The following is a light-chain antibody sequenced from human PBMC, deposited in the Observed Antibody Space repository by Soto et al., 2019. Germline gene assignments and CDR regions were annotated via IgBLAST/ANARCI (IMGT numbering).Light chain of an antibody. CDR2: GAS. V-gene: IGKV3-15*01. J-gene: IGKJ5*01. CDR3: QQYNSWPIT. CDR1: QSVSSN. Sequence: EIVMTKSPATLSVSPGERATLSCRASQSVSSNLAWYQQKPGQAPRLLIYGASTRATGIPARFSGSGSGTEFTLTISSLQSEDFAVYYCQQYNSWPITFGQGTRLEIK.